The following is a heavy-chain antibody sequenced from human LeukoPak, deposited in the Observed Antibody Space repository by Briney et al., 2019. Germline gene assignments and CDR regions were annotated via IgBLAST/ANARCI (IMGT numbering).Heavy chain of an antibody. D-gene: IGHD3-10*01. CDR3: ATAGGYPRRYYMDV. Sequence: SETLSLTCTVSGGSISGYYWSWIRQPAGKGLEWIGRIYTSGSTNYNPSLKSRVTMSVDTSKNQFSLKLSFVPAADTAVYYCATAGGYPRRYYMDVWGKGTTVTVSS. CDR2: IYTSGST. J-gene: IGHJ6*03. CDR1: GGSISGYY. V-gene: IGHV4-4*07.